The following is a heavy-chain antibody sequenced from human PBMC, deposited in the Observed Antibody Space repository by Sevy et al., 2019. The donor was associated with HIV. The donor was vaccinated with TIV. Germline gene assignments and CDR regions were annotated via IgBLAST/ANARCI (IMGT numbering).Heavy chain of an antibody. CDR1: GFTFSSNA. CDR2: IWYDESNK. CDR3: ARGVATTYYYQYGMDV. D-gene: IGHD5-12*01. V-gene: IGHV3-33*01. Sequence: GGSLRLSCTASGFTFSSNAMYWVRQAPGKGLEWVAVIWYDESNKYHADSVKGRFTISRDNSKNTLYLQMNSLRAEDTAVYYCARGVATTYYYQYGMDVWGQGTTVTVSS. J-gene: IGHJ6*02.